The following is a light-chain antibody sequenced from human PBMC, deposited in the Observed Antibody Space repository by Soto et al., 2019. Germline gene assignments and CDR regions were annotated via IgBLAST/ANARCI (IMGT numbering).Light chain of an antibody. Sequence: EIVMTQSPATLSVSPGEGVTLSCRASQSISNNLAWYQQKPGQAPRLLIYGASNRAAGVAARFSGSGSGTDFTLRITSLQSDDFAVYYCQQYDNWPPLTFGGGTRVDIK. V-gene: IGKV3-15*01. CDR3: QQYDNWPPLT. CDR2: GAS. CDR1: QSISNN. J-gene: IGKJ4*01.